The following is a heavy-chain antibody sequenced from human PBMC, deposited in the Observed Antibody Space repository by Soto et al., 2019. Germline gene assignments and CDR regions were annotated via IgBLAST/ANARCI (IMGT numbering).Heavy chain of an antibody. J-gene: IGHJ6*02. D-gene: IGHD3-22*01. CDR1: GFTFSSYW. V-gene: IGHV3-7*01. CDR3: ARVASYYYDSSGYYLNSYYYYGMDV. CDR2: IKQDGSEK. Sequence: EVQLVESGGGLVQPGGSLRLACAASGFTFSSYWMSWVRQAPGKGLEWVANIKQDGSEKYYVDSVKGRFTISRDNAKNLLYLQMNSLRAEDTAVYYCARVASYYYDSSGYYLNSYYYYGMDVWGQGTTVTVSS.